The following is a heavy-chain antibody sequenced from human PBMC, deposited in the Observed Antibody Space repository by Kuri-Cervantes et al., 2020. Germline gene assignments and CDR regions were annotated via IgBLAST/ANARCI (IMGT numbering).Heavy chain of an antibody. CDR3: ARDLSRDGYNYEGDY. CDR2: ISSSSSYI. V-gene: IGHV3-21*01. J-gene: IGHJ4*02. Sequence: GESLKISCAASGFTFSSYEMNWVRQAPGKGLEWVSSISSSSSYIYYADSVKGRFTISRDNAKNSLYLQMNSLRAEDTAVYYCARDLSRDGYNYEGDYWGQGTLVTVSS. CDR1: GFTFSSYE. D-gene: IGHD5-24*01.